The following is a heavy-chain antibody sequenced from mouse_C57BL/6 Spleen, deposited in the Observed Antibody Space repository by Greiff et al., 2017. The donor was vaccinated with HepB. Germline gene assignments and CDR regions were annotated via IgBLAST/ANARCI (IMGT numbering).Heavy chain of an antibody. Sequence: EVKVVESGGGLVQPGGSLKLSCAASGFTFSDYGMAWVRQAPRKGPEWVAFISNLAYSIYYADTVTGRFTISRENAKNTLYLEMSSLRSEDTAMYYCARGGLNYGYFDYWGQGTTLTVSS. D-gene: IGHD1-1*02. CDR3: ARGGLNYGYFDY. CDR1: GFTFSDYG. CDR2: ISNLAYSI. V-gene: IGHV5-15*01. J-gene: IGHJ2*01.